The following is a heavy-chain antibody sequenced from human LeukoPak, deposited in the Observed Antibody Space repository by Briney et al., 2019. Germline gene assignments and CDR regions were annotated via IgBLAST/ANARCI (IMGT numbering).Heavy chain of an antibody. V-gene: IGHV3-64*01. CDR3: ARASLRFLEWPTSNPLDY. CDR1: GFTFSSYG. CDR2: ISTNGVSK. Sequence: GGSLRLSCVASGFTFSSYGMHWVRQAPGKGLEYVSSISTNGVSKYYANSVKARFTISRDNSMNTLYLQMGSLRAEDTAIYYCARASLRFLEWPTSNPLDYWGQGTLVTVSS. J-gene: IGHJ4*02. D-gene: IGHD3-3*01.